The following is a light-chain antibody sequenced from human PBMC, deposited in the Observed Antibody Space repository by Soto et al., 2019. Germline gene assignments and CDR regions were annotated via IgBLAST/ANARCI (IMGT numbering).Light chain of an antibody. CDR1: NSDVGGYNF. CDR2: DVS. CDR3: SSYTSSDFYV. Sequence: QSALTQPASVSGSPGQSITISCTGTNSDVGGYNFVSWYQHHPGKAPKLMIYDVSNRPSGVSSRFSGSKSGNTASLTISGLQADDEADYYCSSYTSSDFYVFGTGTKLTVL. J-gene: IGLJ1*01. V-gene: IGLV2-14*03.